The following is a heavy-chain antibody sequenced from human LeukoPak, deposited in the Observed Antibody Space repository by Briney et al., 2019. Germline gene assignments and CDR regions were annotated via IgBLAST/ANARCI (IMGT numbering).Heavy chain of an antibody. Sequence: GALRLSCSASGFTFSSYGMHWVRQAPGKGLEWVAVISYDGSNKYYADSVKGRFTISRDNSKNTLYLQMNSLRAEDTAVYYCARGRFEWGALDYWGQGTLVTVSS. J-gene: IGHJ4*02. D-gene: IGHD3-3*01. CDR1: GFTFSSYG. CDR3: ARGRFEWGALDY. V-gene: IGHV3-30*03. CDR2: ISYDGSNK.